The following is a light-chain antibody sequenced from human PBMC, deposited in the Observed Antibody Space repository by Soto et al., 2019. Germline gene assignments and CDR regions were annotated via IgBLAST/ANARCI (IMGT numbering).Light chain of an antibody. CDR2: AAS. CDR1: QRVSTF. CDR3: QQSYNTPRT. Sequence: DLQMTQSPSSLSASVGDTITITCRASQRVSTFLNWYQQKPGKAPKFLIYAASSLQSGVPSRFSGRGSGTEFHLSISGLQPDDFATYYCQQSYNTPRTFGQGTKVEL. V-gene: IGKV1-39*01. J-gene: IGKJ1*01.